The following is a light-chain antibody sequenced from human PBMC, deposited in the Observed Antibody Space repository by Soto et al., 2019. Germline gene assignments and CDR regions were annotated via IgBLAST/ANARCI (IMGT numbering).Light chain of an antibody. Sequence: EIVLTQSPATLSLSPGERATLACRASQSVSSYLAWYPQKLGQAPRLLIYDASNRATGIPARFSGSGSGTDFTLTISSLEPEDFAVYYCQQPYTFGQGTKLEIK. CDR3: QQPYT. J-gene: IGKJ2*01. CDR2: DAS. CDR1: QSVSSY. V-gene: IGKV3-11*01.